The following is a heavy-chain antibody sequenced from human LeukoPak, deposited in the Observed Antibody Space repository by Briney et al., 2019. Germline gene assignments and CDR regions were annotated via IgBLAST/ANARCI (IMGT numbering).Heavy chain of an antibody. CDR2: IYYSGST. CDR1: GGSISSSSYY. Sequence: PSETLSLTCTVSGGSISSSSYYWGWIRQPPGKGLEWIGSIYYSGSTYYNPSLKSRVTISVDTSKNQFSLKLSSVTAADTAVYYCARRFPYGSGSGPNHHYYYYYMDVWGKGTTVTISS. V-gene: IGHV4-39*01. D-gene: IGHD3-10*01. CDR3: ARRFPYGSGSGPNHHYYYYYMDV. J-gene: IGHJ6*03.